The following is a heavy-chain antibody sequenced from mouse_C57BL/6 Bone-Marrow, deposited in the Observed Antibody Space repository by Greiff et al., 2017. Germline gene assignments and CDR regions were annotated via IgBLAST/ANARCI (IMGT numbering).Heavy chain of an antibody. CDR2: IYPTSGRT. V-gene: IGHV1-55*01. J-gene: IGHJ2*01. CDR3: ARSGPLGRSFDY. Sequence: QVQLKQPGAELVKPGASVKMSCKASGYTFTSYWITWVKQRPGQGLEWIGDIYPTSGRTNYNEKFKSKAILTVDTSSNTAYMQLSSLTSEDSAAFYCARSGPLGRSFDYWGQGTTLTVSS. CDR1: GYTFTSYW. D-gene: IGHD4-1*01.